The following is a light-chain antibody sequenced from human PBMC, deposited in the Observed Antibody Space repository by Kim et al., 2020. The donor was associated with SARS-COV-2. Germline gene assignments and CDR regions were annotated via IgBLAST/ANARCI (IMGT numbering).Light chain of an antibody. CDR1: QNIGTY. J-gene: IGKJ2*01. Sequence: ASVGDRVTITCRANQNIGTYLNWYQHKAGKAPQLLIYAASSLRSGVPSRFSGSGSGTDFTLTISSLQPDDFATYYCQQSYSTPLHTFGQGTNLEIK. V-gene: IGKV1-39*01. CDR3: QQSYSTPLHT. CDR2: AAS.